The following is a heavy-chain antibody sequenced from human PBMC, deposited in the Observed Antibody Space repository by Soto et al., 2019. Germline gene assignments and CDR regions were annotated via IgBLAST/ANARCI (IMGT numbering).Heavy chain of an antibody. D-gene: IGHD6-19*01. CDR1: GGTFSSYA. Sequence: SVKVSCKASGGTFSSYAISWVRQAPGQGLEWMGGIIPIFGTANYAQKFQGRVTITADNSTSTAYMELSSLRSEDTAVYYCARDYSSGWSESGSDGYWGQGTRVTVSS. V-gene: IGHV1-69*06. CDR2: IIPIFGTA. J-gene: IGHJ4*02. CDR3: ARDYSSGWSESGSDGY.